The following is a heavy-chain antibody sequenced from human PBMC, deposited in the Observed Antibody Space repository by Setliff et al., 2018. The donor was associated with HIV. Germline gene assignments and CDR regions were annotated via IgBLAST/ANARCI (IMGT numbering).Heavy chain of an antibody. V-gene: IGHV3-7*03. CDR3: ARKMGSYYDSSGAYYFDF. CDR1: GFTFSSSW. Sequence: LRLSCAASGFTFSSSWMHWVCQAPEKGLEWVANIKQDGSEKYYVDSVKGRFTISRDNAKNSLYLQMNSLRVEDTAFYYCARKMGSYYDSSGAYYFDFWGQGTLVTVSS. CDR2: IKQDGSEK. D-gene: IGHD3-22*01. J-gene: IGHJ4*02.